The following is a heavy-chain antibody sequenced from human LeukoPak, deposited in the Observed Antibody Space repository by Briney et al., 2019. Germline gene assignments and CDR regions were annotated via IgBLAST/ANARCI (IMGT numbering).Heavy chain of an antibody. D-gene: IGHD6-19*01. CDR2: ISYDGSNK. V-gene: IGHV3-30*19. CDR1: GFILNDYG. Sequence: AGRSLRLSCAASGFILNDYGMHWVRQAPGKGLEWVAVISYDGSNKYYADSVKGRFTISRDNSKNTLYLQMNSLRAEDTAVYYCARSHSSGWYYFDYWGQGTLVTVSS. CDR3: ARSHSSGWYYFDY. J-gene: IGHJ4*02.